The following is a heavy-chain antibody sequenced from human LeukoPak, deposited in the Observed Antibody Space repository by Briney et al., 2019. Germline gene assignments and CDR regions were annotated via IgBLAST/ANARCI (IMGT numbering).Heavy chain of an antibody. CDR3: TPFFYDSSG. Sequence: GGSLRLSCAASGFTFSSYAMSWVRQAPGKGLEWVGRIKSKTDGGTTDYAAPVKGRFTISRDDSKNTLYLQMNSLKTEDTAVYYCTPFFYDSSGWGQGTLVTVSS. J-gene: IGHJ4*02. CDR1: GFTFSSYA. CDR2: IKSKTDGGTT. D-gene: IGHD3-22*01. V-gene: IGHV3-15*01.